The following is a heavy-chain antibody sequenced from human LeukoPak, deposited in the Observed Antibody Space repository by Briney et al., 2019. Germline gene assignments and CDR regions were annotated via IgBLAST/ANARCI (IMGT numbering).Heavy chain of an antibody. D-gene: IGHD1-26*01. CDR1: GGSISSSSYY. J-gene: IGHJ6*03. CDR3: ASLYSGSADHYMDV. Sequence: SETLSLTCTVSGGSISSSSYYWGWIRQPPGKGLEWIGSIYYSGSTYYSPSLKSRVTISVDTSKNQFSLKLSSVTAADTAVYYCASLYSGSADHYMDVWGKGTTVTVSS. CDR2: IYYSGST. V-gene: IGHV4-39*01.